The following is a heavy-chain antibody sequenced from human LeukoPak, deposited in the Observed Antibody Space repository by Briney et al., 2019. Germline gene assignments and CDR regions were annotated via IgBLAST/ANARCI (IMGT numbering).Heavy chain of an antibody. Sequence: SETLSLTCAAYGGSFSGYYWSWIRQPPGKGLEWIGEINHSGSTNYNPSLKSRVTISVDTSKNQSSLKLSSVTAADTAVYYCARGPHGSGSARDYYYYGMDVWGKGTTVTVSS. CDR3: ARGPHGSGSARDYYYYGMDV. V-gene: IGHV4-34*01. CDR1: GGSFSGYY. CDR2: INHSGST. D-gene: IGHD3-10*01. J-gene: IGHJ6*04.